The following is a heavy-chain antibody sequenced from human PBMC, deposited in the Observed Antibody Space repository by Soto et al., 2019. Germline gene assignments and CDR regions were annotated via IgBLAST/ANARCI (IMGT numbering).Heavy chain of an antibody. CDR2: TYSTGST. V-gene: IGHV4-4*02. Sequence: QVQLQESGPGLVRPSGTLSLTCSVSSGSISGTHWWSWFRQTPGKGLEWIGETYSTGSTNYKSSLKSRLSISVDTSKNQFFLTLTAVTAADTALHFCARRGLTFAGGAPTNWFDPWGPGTRVTVSS. CDR1: SGSISGTHW. CDR3: ARRGLTFAGGAPTNWFDP. D-gene: IGHD3-16*01. J-gene: IGHJ5*02.